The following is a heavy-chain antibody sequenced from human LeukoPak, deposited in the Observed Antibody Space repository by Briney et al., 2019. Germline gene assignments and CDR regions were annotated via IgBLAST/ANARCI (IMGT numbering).Heavy chain of an antibody. D-gene: IGHD3-10*01. CDR1: GYTFTSYA. Sequence: ASVKVSCKASGYTFTSYAMHWVRQAPGQRLEWMGWISAGNGNTKYSQKFQGRVTITRDTSASTAYMELSSLRSEDTAVYYCARPSYVYGSGSSSPPDYWGQGTLVTVSS. V-gene: IGHV1-3*01. J-gene: IGHJ4*02. CDR3: ARPSYVYGSGSSSPPDY. CDR2: ISAGNGNT.